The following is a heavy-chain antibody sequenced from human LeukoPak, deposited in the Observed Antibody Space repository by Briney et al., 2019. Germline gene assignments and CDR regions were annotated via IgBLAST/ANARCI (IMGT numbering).Heavy chain of an antibody. V-gene: IGHV1-2*06. CDR2: INPNSGGT. D-gene: IGHD6-19*01. Sequence: ASVKVSCKASGYTFTGYYMHWVRQAPGQGLEWMGQINPNSGGTNYAQKFQGRVTMTRDTSISTAYMELSRLRSDDTAVYYCARVSSGWYYFDYWGQGTLVTVSS. CDR1: GYTFTGYY. CDR3: ARVSSGWYYFDY. J-gene: IGHJ4*02.